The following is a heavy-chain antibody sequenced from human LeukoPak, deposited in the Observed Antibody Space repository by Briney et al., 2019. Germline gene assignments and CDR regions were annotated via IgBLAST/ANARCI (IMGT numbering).Heavy chain of an antibody. CDR2: ISGSGGST. D-gene: IGHD2-21*02. CDR1: GFTFSSYA. CDR3: ARDISAYCGGDCPPGY. V-gene: IGHV3-23*01. J-gene: IGHJ4*02. Sequence: GGSLRLSCAASGFTFSSYAMSWVRQAPGKGLEWVSAISGSGGSTYYADSVKGRFTISRDNAKNSLYLQMNSLRAEDTAVYYCARDISAYCGGDCPPGYWGQGTLVTVSS.